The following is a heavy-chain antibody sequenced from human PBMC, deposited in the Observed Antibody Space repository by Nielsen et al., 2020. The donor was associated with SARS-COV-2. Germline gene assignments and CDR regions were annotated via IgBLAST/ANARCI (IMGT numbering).Heavy chain of an antibody. V-gene: IGHV4-39*07. D-gene: IGHD6-13*01. CDR2: IYTSGST. CDR3: ARSLWQQLVFDY. Sequence: SETLSLTCTVSGGSISSSSYYWGWIRQPPGKGLEWIGSIYTSGSTNYNPSLKSRVTTSVDTSKNQFSLKLSSVTAADTAVYYCARSLWQQLVFDYWGQGTLVTVSS. J-gene: IGHJ4*02. CDR1: GGSISSSSYY.